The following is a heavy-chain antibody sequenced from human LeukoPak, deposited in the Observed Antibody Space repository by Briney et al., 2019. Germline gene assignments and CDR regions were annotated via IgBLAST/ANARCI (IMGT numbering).Heavy chain of an antibody. CDR1: GFTFSSYS. CDR2: ISSVSSTI. CDR3: ARVHGGYPFDQ. J-gene: IGHJ4*02. D-gene: IGHD2-15*01. Sequence: GGSLRLSCAASGFTFSSYSMNWVRQAPGKGLGWISFISSVSSTIFYADSVKGRFNISRDNVKNSLYLQMNGLRAEDTAVYYCARVHGGYPFDQWGQGTLVTVSS. V-gene: IGHV3-48*01.